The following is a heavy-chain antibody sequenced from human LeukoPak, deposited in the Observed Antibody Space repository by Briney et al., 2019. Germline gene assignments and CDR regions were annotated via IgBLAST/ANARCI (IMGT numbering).Heavy chain of an antibody. D-gene: IGHD5-12*01. V-gene: IGHV4-31*03. J-gene: IGHJ4*02. CDR1: GGSISSGDYY. CDR3: ASVPTGGYAYLDY. CDR2: IYYSGST. Sequence: ASETLSLTCTVSGGSISSGDYYWSWIRQHPGKGLEWIGYIYYSGSTYYNPSLKSRVTISVDTSKNQFSLKLSSVTAADTAVYYCASVPTGGYAYLDYWGQGTLVTVSS.